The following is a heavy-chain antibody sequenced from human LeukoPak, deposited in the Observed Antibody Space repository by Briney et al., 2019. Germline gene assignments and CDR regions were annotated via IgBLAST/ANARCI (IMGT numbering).Heavy chain of an antibody. V-gene: IGHV1-2*02. CDR1: GYTFTGYY. CDR2: VNPNSGGT. Sequence: WASVKVSCKASGYTFTGYYMHWVRQAPGQGLEWMGWVNPNSGGTNYAQKFQGRVTMTRDTSISTAYMELSRLRSDDTAVYYCARDQAPRVLGSFDPWGQGTLVTVSS. CDR3: ARDQAPRVLGSFDP. D-gene: IGHD3-3*02. J-gene: IGHJ5*02.